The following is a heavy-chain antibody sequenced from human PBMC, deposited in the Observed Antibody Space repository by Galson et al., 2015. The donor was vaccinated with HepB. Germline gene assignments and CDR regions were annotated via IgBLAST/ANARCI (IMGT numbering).Heavy chain of an antibody. CDR3: AKDSVAGTYYYYGMDV. Sequence: PRLSCAASGFTFSNYWMHWVSQGPGKGLVWVSRINSDGGSTSYADSVKGRFTISRDNAKNTLYLQMNSLRAEDTAVYYCAKDSVAGTYYYYGMDVWGQGTTVTVSS. V-gene: IGHV3-74*01. CDR1: GFTFSNYW. CDR2: INSDGGST. J-gene: IGHJ6*02. D-gene: IGHD6-19*01.